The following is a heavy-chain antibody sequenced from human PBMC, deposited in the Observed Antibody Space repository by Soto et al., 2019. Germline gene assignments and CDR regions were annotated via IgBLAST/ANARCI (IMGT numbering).Heavy chain of an antibody. D-gene: IGHD1-26*01. CDR1: GFTFSSYA. Sequence: QVQLVESGGGVVQPGRSLRLSCAASGFTFSSYAMHWVRQAPGKGLEWVAVISYDGSNKYYTDSVKGRFTISRDNSKNTLYLQMNSLRDEDTAVYYGATTPEGGSYRFDYWGQGTLVTVSS. CDR2: ISYDGSNK. CDR3: ATTPEGGSYRFDY. J-gene: IGHJ4*02. V-gene: IGHV3-30-3*01.